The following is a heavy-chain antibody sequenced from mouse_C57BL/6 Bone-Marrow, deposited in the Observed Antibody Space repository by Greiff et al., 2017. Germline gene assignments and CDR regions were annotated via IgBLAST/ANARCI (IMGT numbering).Heavy chain of an antibody. CDR1: GYAFSSYW. Sequence: VKLQESGAELVKPGASVKISCKASGYAFSSYWMNWVQQRPGKGLEWIGQIYPGDGDTNYNGTFKGKATLTADKSSSTAYMQLSSLTSEDSAVYFCAFITTVVGRWYFDVWGTGTTVTVSS. J-gene: IGHJ1*03. D-gene: IGHD1-1*01. CDR3: AFITTVVGRWYFDV. V-gene: IGHV1-80*01. CDR2: IYPGDGDT.